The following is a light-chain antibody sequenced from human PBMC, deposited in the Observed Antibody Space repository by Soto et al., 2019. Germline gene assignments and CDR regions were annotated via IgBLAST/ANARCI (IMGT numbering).Light chain of an antibody. CDR1: QSVSSSY. CDR3: QPYNNWPTWT. J-gene: IGKJ1*01. Sequence: EIVFTQSPGTLSLSPGERATLSCRASQSVSSSYLAWYQQKPGQAPRLIIYGASTRANGIPARFSGSGSGTELTLTISSLQSEDFAVYDCQPYNNWPTWTFGQGTKVDIK. CDR2: GAS. V-gene: IGKV3-15*01.